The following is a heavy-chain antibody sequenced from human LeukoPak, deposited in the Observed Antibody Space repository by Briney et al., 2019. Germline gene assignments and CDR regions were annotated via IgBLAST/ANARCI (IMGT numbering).Heavy chain of an antibody. CDR1: GFTVGNNY. J-gene: IGHJ3*02. Sequence: PGGSLRLSCAASGFTVGNNYMNWVRQAPGKGLEWVSLIFSHGETSYADSVKGRFTISRDNSKNTLYLQMNSLRAEDTAVYYCAKDRGIAAAGNHDAFDIWGQGTMVTVSS. V-gene: IGHV3-53*01. D-gene: IGHD6-13*01. CDR2: IFSHGET. CDR3: AKDRGIAAAGNHDAFDI.